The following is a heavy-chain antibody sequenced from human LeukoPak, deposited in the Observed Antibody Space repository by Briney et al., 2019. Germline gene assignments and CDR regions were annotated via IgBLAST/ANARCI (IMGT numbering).Heavy chain of an antibody. CDR1: GYSISSGYY. Sequence: PSETLSLTCTVSGYSISSGYYWAWIRQPPGKGLEWIGSIYHSGSTYYNPSLKSRVTISVDTSKNQFSLKLSSVTAADTAVYYCAREREGDPIAAAGVWFDPWGQGTLVTVSS. CDR2: IYHSGST. D-gene: IGHD6-13*01. J-gene: IGHJ5*02. V-gene: IGHV4-38-2*02. CDR3: AREREGDPIAAAGVWFDP.